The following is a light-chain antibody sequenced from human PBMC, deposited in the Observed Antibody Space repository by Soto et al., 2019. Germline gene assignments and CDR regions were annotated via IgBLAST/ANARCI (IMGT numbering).Light chain of an antibody. CDR3: SSYAGSNSYV. V-gene: IGLV2-8*01. CDR2: EVS. Sequence: QSALTQPPSASGSPGQSVTISCTGTSSDVGGYKFVSGYQQHPGKAPKLMIYEVSKRPSGVPDRVSGSKSGNTASLTVSGLQAEDEADYYCSSYAGSNSYVLGTGTKLTVL. J-gene: IGLJ1*01. CDR1: SSDVGGYKF.